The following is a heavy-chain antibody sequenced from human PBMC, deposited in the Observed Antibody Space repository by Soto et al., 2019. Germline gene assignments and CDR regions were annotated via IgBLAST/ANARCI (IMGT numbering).Heavy chain of an antibody. D-gene: IGHD2-2*01. V-gene: IGHV4-59*01. CDR3: ARDSTQYCSSTSCYYYGMDV. J-gene: IGHJ6*02. CDR1: GGSISSYY. Sequence: SETLSLTCTVSGGSISSYYWSWIRQPPGKGLEWIGYIYYSGSTNYNPSLKSRVTISVDTSKNQFSLKLSSVTAADTAVYYCARDSTQYCSSTSCYYYGMDVWGQGTTVTVSS. CDR2: IYYSGST.